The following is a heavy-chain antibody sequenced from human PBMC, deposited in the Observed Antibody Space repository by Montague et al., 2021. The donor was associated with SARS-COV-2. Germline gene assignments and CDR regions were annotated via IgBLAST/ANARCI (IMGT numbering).Heavy chain of an antibody. CDR3: ARLKRYFDSSGSPLAFDF. CDR2: IYYTGNT. V-gene: IGHV4-39*02. CDR1: GGSITNNIDY. J-gene: IGHJ3*01. Sequence: SETLSLTCTVSGGSITNNIDYWAWIRQPPGKGLEWIGSIYYTGNTYYNPSPKSRVTISVVTSKNHFTLKLSSVTAAETAVYYCARLKRYFDSSGSPLAFDFWGQGTKVTVSS. D-gene: IGHD3-22*01.